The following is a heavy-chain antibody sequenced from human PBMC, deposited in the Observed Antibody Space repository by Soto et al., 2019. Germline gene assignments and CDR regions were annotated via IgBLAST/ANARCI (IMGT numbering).Heavy chain of an antibody. CDR1: GFTFSNAW. CDR2: ISYDGSTK. V-gene: IGHV3-30-3*01. Sequence: PGGSLRLSCAASGFTFSNAWMSWVRQAPGKGLEWLALISYDGSTKYNADSVKGRFTVSRDNSNNTLYLQLSSLRPEDTAVYYCARTTTVAGTPEFDYWGQGTLVTVSS. CDR3: ARTTTVAGTPEFDY. D-gene: IGHD6-19*01. J-gene: IGHJ4*02.